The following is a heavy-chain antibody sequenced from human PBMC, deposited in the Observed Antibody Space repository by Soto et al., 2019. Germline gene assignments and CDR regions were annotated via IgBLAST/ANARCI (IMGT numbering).Heavy chain of an antibody. D-gene: IGHD3-16*01. CDR2: INAGNGNT. CDR3: ARDYDYVWGSRHDAFDI. Sequence: QVQLVQSGAEVKKPGASVKVSCKASGYTFTSYAMHWVRQAPGQRLEWMGWINAGNGNTKYSQKFQGRVTITRDTSASTAYMELSSLRSEDTAVYYCARDYDYVWGSRHDAFDIWGQGTMVTVSS. J-gene: IGHJ3*02. CDR1: GYTFTSYA. V-gene: IGHV1-3*01.